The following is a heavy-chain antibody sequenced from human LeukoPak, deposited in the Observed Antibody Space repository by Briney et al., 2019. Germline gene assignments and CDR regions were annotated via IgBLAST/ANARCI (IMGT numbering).Heavy chain of an antibody. J-gene: IGHJ4*02. CDR3: AKDLRQGDGYWDTDY. Sequence: PGGSLTLSCAVSGFTFSIYTLNWVRQAPGKGLEWVSGIIGGGTTYYADSVKGRFTVSRDQASNPVFLRMNSPRAEDSAVYYCAKDLRQGDGYWDTDYWGPGAMVTVSS. V-gene: IGHV3-23*01. D-gene: IGHD5-24*01. CDR1: GFTFSIYT. CDR2: IIGGGTT.